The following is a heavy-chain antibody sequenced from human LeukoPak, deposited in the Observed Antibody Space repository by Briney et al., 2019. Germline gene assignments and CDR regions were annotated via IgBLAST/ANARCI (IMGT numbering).Heavy chain of an antibody. D-gene: IGHD3-3*01. V-gene: IGHV1-69*02. CDR1: GGTFSSYT. CDR3: ARGSRITIVGGSLMDV. CDR2: IIPILGIA. J-gene: IGHJ6*02. Sequence: GASVKVSCKASGGTFSSYTISWVRQAPGQGLEWMGRIIPILGIANYAQKFQGRVTITADKSTSTAYMELSSLRSEDTAVYYCARGSRITIVGGSLMDVWGQGTTVTVSS.